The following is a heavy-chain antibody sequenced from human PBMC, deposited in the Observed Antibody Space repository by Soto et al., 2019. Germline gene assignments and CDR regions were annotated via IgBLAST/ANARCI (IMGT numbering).Heavy chain of an antibody. V-gene: IGHV6-1*01. CDR1: GESVSSNSAA. CDR2: TYYRSKWYN. Sequence: SQTLSLTCPISGESVSSNSAAWNWIRQSPSRGLEGLGRTYYRSKWYNDYAVSVKSRITINPDTSKNQFSLQLNSVTPEDPAVYYCARAPALEWLLVYYYYGMDVWGQGTTVNVSS. J-gene: IGHJ6*02. CDR3: ARAPALEWLLVYYYYGMDV. D-gene: IGHD3-3*01.